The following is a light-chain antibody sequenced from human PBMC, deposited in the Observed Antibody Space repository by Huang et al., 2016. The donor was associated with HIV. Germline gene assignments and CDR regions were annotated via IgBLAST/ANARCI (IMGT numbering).Light chain of an antibody. V-gene: IGKV3-20*01. Sequence: EIVLTPSPGTLSLSLGVRATLSCRASQGVSSNYLAWYQQKPGQAPRLLSDGASSRATGSTERFSGSGSGAEFILTNSRLEPEDSAIFYCQQYGSPPTTFGQGTKVEI. CDR3: QQYGSPPTT. CDR2: GAS. J-gene: IGKJ2*01. CDR1: QGVSSNY.